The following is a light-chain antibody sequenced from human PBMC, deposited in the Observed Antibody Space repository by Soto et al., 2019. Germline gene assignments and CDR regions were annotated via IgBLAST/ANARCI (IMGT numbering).Light chain of an antibody. CDR2: WAS. CDR3: QQYHTTPWT. J-gene: IGKJ1*01. CDR1: QSVLYSSNNKYY. V-gene: IGKV4-1*01. Sequence: DIVMTQSPDSLAVSLGERATINCKSSQSVLYSSNNKYYLAWYQQRPGQPPKSLIYWASTRESGVPDRFSGSGSGTDFTLTISSLQAEDVAVCYCQQYHTTPWTFGQGTKVEIK.